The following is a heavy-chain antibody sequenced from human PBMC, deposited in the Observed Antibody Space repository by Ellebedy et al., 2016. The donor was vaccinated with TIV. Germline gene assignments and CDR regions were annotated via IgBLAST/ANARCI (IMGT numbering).Heavy chain of an antibody. Sequence: ASVKVSCXASGYTFTSYGISWVRQAPGQGLEWMGWISAYNGNTNYAQKLQGRVTMTTDTSTSTSYMELRSLRSDDTAVYYCARDARPWYSSSSGGWFDPWGQGTLVTVSS. J-gene: IGHJ5*02. CDR3: ARDARPWYSSSSGGWFDP. V-gene: IGHV1-18*04. CDR1: GYTFTSYG. D-gene: IGHD6-13*01. CDR2: ISAYNGNT.